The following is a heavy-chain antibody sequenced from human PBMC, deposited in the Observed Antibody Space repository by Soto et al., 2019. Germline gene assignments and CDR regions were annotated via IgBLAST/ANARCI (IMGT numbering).Heavy chain of an antibody. D-gene: IGHD3-10*01. J-gene: IGHJ4*02. CDR3: ARVIYGSFDY. Sequence: GGSLRLSCAASGFRFNTYGMHWVRQAPGKGLEWVAFISYDGTNKYTDSVKGRFIISRDNSKNTLYLQMNSLRAEDTAVYYCARVIYGSFDYWGQGTLVTVSS. CDR1: GFRFNTYG. V-gene: IGHV3-30*03. CDR2: ISYDGTNK.